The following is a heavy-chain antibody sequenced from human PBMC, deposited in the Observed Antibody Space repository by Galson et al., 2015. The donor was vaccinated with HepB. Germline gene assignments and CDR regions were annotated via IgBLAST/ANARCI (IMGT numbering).Heavy chain of an antibody. CDR3: ARDQYSPGVFYHGMDV. Sequence: ETLSLTCTVSGGSISSYYWSWIRQPAGKGLEWIGRTHISGSTYYNPSLKSRVTMSVDTSKNQFSLKVNSVTAADTAVYYCARDQYSPGVFYHGMDVWGQGTTVTVSS. CDR2: THISGST. V-gene: IGHV4-4*07. CDR1: GGSISSYY. J-gene: IGHJ6*02. D-gene: IGHD3-10*01.